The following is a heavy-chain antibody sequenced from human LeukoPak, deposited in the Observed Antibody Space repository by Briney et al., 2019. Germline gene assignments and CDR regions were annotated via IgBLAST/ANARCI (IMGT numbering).Heavy chain of an antibody. CDR3: ARAFGETVAVDY. D-gene: IGHD3-16*01. J-gene: IGHJ4*02. CDR1: GGSISSYY. V-gene: IGHV4-59*01. CDR2: IYYSGST. Sequence: SETLSLTCTVSGGSISSYYWSWIRQPPGKGLEWIGYIYYSGSTNYNPSLKSRVTISVDTSKNQFSLKLSSVTAADTAVYYCARAFGETVAVDYWGQGTLVTVSS.